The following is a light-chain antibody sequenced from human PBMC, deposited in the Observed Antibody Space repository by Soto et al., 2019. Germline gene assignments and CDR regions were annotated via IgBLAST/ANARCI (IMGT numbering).Light chain of an antibody. CDR3: CSYAGSSTSYV. Sequence: LTQPASVSGSPGQSITISCTGTSSDVGSYNLVSWYQQHPGKAPKLMIYEGTKRPSGVSDRFSGSRSGNTASLTISGLQAEDEADYYCCSYAGSSTSYVFGTGTKVTAL. V-gene: IGLV2-23*01. CDR1: SSDVGSYNL. J-gene: IGLJ1*01. CDR2: EGT.